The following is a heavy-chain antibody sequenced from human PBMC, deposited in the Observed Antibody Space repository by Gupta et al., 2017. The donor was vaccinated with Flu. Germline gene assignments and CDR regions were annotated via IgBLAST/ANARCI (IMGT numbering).Heavy chain of an antibody. V-gene: IGHV1-2*02. D-gene: IGHD3-9*01. J-gene: IGHJ1*01. CDR2: INPNSGGT. Sequence: QSVAELKKRGASLNASGMASRDTFTDHYILCVRQPPGEGIESRGGINPNSGGTNDEQMFQGRVTMTRDTYSSTAYMEVSRQTSDNTAVYYSAKETATGGPWHFQHWSQGTLVTVSA. CDR1: RDTFTDHY. CDR3: AKETATGGPWHFQH.